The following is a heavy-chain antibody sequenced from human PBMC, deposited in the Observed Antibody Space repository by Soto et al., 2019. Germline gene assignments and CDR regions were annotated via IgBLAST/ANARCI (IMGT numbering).Heavy chain of an antibody. CDR1: GYTFTSYA. J-gene: IGHJ4*02. Sequence: ASVKVSYKASGYTFTSYAMHWVRQAPGQRLEWMGWINAGNGNTKYSQKFQGRVTITRDTSASTAYMELSSLRSEDTAVYYCARGQELGMLYDYWGQGTLVTVSS. D-gene: IGHD7-27*01. CDR3: ARGQELGMLYDY. V-gene: IGHV1-3*01. CDR2: INAGNGNT.